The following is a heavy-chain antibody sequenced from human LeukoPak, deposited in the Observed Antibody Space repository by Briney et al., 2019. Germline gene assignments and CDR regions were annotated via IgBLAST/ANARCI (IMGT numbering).Heavy chain of an antibody. V-gene: IGHV3-48*01. J-gene: IGHJ4*02. CDR3: ARDLWGGTARSTVGDS. CDR1: GFIFSEYS. D-gene: IGHD2-15*01. Sequence: GGSLRLSCVASGFIFSEYSMNWVRQAPGKGLEWLSYIGTGSTSIYYADSVKGRFTISRDNGKKSLYLQMNSLRAEDTAVYYCARDLWGGTARSTVGDSWGQGTLVTVSS. CDR2: IGTGSTSI.